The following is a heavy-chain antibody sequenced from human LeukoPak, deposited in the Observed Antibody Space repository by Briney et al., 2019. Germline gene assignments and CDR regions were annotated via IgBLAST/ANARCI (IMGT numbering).Heavy chain of an antibody. CDR3: AKGRYYYYYMDV. CDR1: GFTFSNYG. J-gene: IGHJ6*03. CDR2: ISGSGGST. Sequence: GGTLRLSCAASGFTFSNYGMSWVRQAPGKGLEWVSAISGSGGSTYYADSVKGRFTISRDNSKNTLYLQMNSLRAEDTAIYYCAKGRYYYYYMDVWGKGTTVTISS. V-gene: IGHV3-23*01.